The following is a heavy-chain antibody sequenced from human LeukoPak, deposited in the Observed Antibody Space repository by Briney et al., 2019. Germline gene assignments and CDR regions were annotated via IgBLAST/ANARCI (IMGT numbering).Heavy chain of an antibody. V-gene: IGHV4-4*02. Sequence: SETLSLTRAVSGGSISSSNWWSWVRQPPGKGLEWIGEIYHSGSTNYNPSLKSRVTISVDKSKNQFSLKLSSVTAADTAVYYCARGEGYAAYDAFDIWGQGTMVTVSS. D-gene: IGHD5-18*01. CDR1: GGSISSSNW. J-gene: IGHJ3*02. CDR3: ARGEGYAAYDAFDI. CDR2: IYHSGST.